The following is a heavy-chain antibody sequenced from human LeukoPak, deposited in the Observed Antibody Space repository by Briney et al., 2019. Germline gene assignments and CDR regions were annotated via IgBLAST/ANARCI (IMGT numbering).Heavy chain of an antibody. CDR2: ISYDGSNK. D-gene: IGHD6-6*01. V-gene: IGHV3-30-3*01. J-gene: IGHJ4*02. CDR3: ARDGSSSYYFDY. Sequence: SGGSLRLSRAASGFTFSSYAMHWVRQAPGKGLEWVAVISYDGSNKYYADSVKGRFTISRDNSKNTLYLQMNSLRAEDTAVYYCARDGSSSYYFDYWGQGTLVTVSS. CDR1: GFTFSSYA.